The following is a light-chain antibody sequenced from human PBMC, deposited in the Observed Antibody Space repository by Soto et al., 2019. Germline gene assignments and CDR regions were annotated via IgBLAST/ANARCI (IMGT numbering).Light chain of an antibody. CDR1: QSLLHSNGYNY. J-gene: IGKJ4*01. CDR2: LGS. CDR3: MQPLQTPIT. Sequence: DIVLTQSPLSLPVTPGEPASISCRSSQSLLHSNGYNYLDWYLQKPGQSPQLLIYLGSNRASGVPDRFSGSGSGTDFTLKISRVLAEDVGVYYCMQPLQTPITFGGGTKVEIK. V-gene: IGKV2-28*01.